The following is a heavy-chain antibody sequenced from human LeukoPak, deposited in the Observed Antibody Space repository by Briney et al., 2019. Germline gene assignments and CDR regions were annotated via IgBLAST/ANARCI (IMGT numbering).Heavy chain of an antibody. CDR3: VREKGHYGPGISYTTDAFDI. D-gene: IGHD3-10*01. V-gene: IGHV4-59*01. Sequence: SETLSLTCTVSGGSISSYYWSWIRQPPGKGLEWIGYIYYIGGTNYNPSLKSRVTISIDTSRNQFSLNLRSVTAADTAVYYCVREKGHYGPGISYTTDAFDIWGQGTVVTVSS. CDR2: IYYIGGT. CDR1: GGSISSYY. J-gene: IGHJ3*02.